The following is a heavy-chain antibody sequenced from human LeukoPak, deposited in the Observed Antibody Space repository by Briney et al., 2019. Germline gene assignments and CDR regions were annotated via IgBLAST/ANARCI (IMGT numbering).Heavy chain of an antibody. Sequence: SETLSLTCTVSGGSISSYYWSWIRQPPGKGLEWIGHIYYSGSTNYNPSLKSRVTISVDTSKNQFSLKLSSVTAADTAVYYCATWHYYDYYLDYWGQGTLVTVSS. V-gene: IGHV4-59*01. D-gene: IGHD3-22*01. CDR3: ATWHYYDYYLDY. CDR1: GGSISSYY. CDR2: IYYSGST. J-gene: IGHJ4*02.